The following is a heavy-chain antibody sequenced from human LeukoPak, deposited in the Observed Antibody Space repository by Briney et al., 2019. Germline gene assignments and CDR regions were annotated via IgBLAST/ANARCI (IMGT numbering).Heavy chain of an antibody. Sequence: GESLKISCKGSGYSFTSYWIGWVRQMPGKGLEWMGIIYPGDSDTRYSPSFQGQVTISADKSISTAYLQWSSLKASDTAMYYCARTYSSSWYWISYAFDIWGQGTMVTVSS. CDR2: IYPGDSDT. CDR1: GYSFTSYW. J-gene: IGHJ3*02. D-gene: IGHD6-13*01. V-gene: IGHV5-51*01. CDR3: ARTYSSSWYWISYAFDI.